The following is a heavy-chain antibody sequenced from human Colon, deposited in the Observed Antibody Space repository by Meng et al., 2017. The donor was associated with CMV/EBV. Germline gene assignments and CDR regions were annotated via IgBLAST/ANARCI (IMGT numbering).Heavy chain of an antibody. Sequence: SCKTSGYQFRFSSMHWVRQAPGQGLEWMGIFDPRGDSTNYAQKFQGRLTLTEDRSTTTMYMELSSLRSEDTAVYYCARDNSHWSKDFWGQGTPVTVSS. CDR3: ARDNSHWSKDF. CDR2: FDPRGDST. CDR1: GYQFRFSS. J-gene: IGHJ4*02. V-gene: IGHV1-46*01. D-gene: IGHD4-11*01.